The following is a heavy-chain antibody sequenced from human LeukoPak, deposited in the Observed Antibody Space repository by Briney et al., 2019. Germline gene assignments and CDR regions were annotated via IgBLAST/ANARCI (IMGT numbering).Heavy chain of an antibody. Sequence: GESLKISCKGSGYSFTSYWIGWVRQMPGKGLEWMGIIYPGDSDTRYSPSFQGQVTISADKSIRAAYLQWSSLKASDTAMYYCARDFSTVSYYYYGMDVWGQGTTVTVSS. D-gene: IGHD4-17*01. V-gene: IGHV5-51*01. J-gene: IGHJ6*02. CDR1: GYSFTSYW. CDR3: ARDFSTVSYYYYGMDV. CDR2: IYPGDSDT.